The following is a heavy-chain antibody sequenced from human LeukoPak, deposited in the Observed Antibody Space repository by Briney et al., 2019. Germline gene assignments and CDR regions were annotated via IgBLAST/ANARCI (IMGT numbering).Heavy chain of an antibody. CDR1: GFTFSSYA. D-gene: IGHD2-15*01. CDR3: AKELDVVVVAATQVYYYGMDV. Sequence: GGSLRLSCAASGFTFSSYAMSWVRQAPGKGLEWVSAISGSGGSTYYADSEKGRFTISRDNSKNTLYLQMNSLRAEDTAVYYCAKELDVVVVAATQVYYYGMDVWGQGTTVTVSS. J-gene: IGHJ6*02. V-gene: IGHV3-23*01. CDR2: ISGSGGST.